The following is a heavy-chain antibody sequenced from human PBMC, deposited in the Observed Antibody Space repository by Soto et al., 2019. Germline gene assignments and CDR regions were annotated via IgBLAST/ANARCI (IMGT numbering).Heavy chain of an antibody. CDR3: ARDLGYCSSTSCYQDYYYYGMDV. J-gene: IGHJ6*02. Sequence: GSLRLSCAASGFTFSSYSMNWVRQAPGKGLEWVSYISSSSSTIYYADSVKGRFTISRDNAKNSLYLQMNSLRDEDTAVYYCARDLGYCSSTSCYQDYYYYGMDVWGQGTTVTVSS. CDR1: GFTFSSYS. CDR2: ISSSSSTI. V-gene: IGHV3-48*02. D-gene: IGHD2-2*01.